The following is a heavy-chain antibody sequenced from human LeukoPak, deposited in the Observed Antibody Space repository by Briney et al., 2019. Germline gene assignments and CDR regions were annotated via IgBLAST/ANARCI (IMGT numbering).Heavy chain of an antibody. J-gene: IGHJ3*02. CDR3: ARPPRDSSGYPDDAFDI. V-gene: IGHV1-69*13. CDR1: GGTFSSYA. Sequence: SVKVSCKASGGTFSSYAISWVRQAPGQGLEWMGGIIPIFGTANYAQKFQGRVTITADESTSTAYMELSSLRSEDTAVYYCARPPRDSSGYPDDAFDIWGQGTMVTVSS. D-gene: IGHD3-22*01. CDR2: IIPIFGTA.